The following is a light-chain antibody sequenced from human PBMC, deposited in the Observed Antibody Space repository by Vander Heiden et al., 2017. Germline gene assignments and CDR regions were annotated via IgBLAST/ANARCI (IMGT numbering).Light chain of an antibody. CDR3: RNWHSSGSVV. CDR2: YKSESDK. J-gene: IGLJ2*01. CDR1: RGSNVGSYR. V-gene: IGLV5-45*02. Sequence: QAVLTPPSPLPASLGASPSPPCPSRRGSNVGSYRVYWYKQKPGSPPQNRLRYKSESDKQQGSGVPGRFSGSKDASANAGILLISGLQAEDEADYYCRNWHSSGSVVFGGGTKLTVL.